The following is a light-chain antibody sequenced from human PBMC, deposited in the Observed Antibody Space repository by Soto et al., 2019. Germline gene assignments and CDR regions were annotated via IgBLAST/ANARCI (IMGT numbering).Light chain of an antibody. Sequence: QSVLTQPASVSGSPGQSITISCTGTRSDVGGYNYVSWYQQHPGRAPKLMIYEVNNRPSGVSTRFSGSKSGNTASLTISGLQADDEADYYCTSYTASVTYVFGTGTKVTVL. CDR3: TSYTASVTYV. J-gene: IGLJ1*01. CDR1: RSDVGGYNY. V-gene: IGLV2-14*01. CDR2: EVN.